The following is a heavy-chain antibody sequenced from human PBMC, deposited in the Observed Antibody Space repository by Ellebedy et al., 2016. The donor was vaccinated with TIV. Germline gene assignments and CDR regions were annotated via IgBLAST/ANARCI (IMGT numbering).Heavy chain of an antibody. J-gene: IGHJ3*02. CDR1: GGSISSSNW. CDR2: IYHSGST. D-gene: IGHD6-19*01. V-gene: IGHV4-4*02. CDR3: ARVGRAVAPTGPAFDI. Sequence: MPGGSLRLSCAVSGGSISSSNWWSWVRQPPGKGLEWIGEIYHSGSTNYNPSLKSRVTISVDKSKNQFSLKLSSVTAADTAVYYCARVGRAVAPTGPAFDIWGQGTMVTVSS.